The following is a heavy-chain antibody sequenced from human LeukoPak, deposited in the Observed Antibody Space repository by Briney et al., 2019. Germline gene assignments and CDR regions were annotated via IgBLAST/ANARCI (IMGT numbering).Heavy chain of an antibody. CDR2: ISSSGSTI. CDR1: GFTFSDYY. CDR3: ASGDCSSTSCYLLPDFDY. Sequence: GGFLRLSCAASGFTFSDYYMSWIRQAPGKGLEWVSYISSSGSTIYYADSVKGRFTISRDNAKNSLYLQMNSLRAEDTAVYYCASGDCSSTSCYLLPDFDYWGQGTLVTVSS. J-gene: IGHJ4*02. V-gene: IGHV3-11*01. D-gene: IGHD2-2*01.